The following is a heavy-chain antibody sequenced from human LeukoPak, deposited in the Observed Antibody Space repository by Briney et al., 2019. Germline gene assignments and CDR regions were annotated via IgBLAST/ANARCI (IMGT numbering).Heavy chain of an antibody. CDR1: GFAFSTYD. V-gene: IGHV3-13*04. D-gene: IGHD6-6*01. J-gene: IGHJ3*02. CDR3: ARGFVHAFDI. Sequence: GGSLRLSCAASGFAFSTYDMHWVRQPTGKGLEWVSAIGVAGDTYYPGSVKGRFTISRENAKNSLYPQMNSLSAGDTAVYYCARGFVHAFDIWGQGTMVTVSS. CDR2: IGVAGDT.